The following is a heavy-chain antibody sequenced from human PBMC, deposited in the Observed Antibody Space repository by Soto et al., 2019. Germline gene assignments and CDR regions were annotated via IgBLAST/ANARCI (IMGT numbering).Heavy chain of an antibody. CDR3: AREPAGVN. J-gene: IGHJ4*02. D-gene: IGHD6-13*01. CDR2: IIPILGIA. V-gene: IGHV1-69*08. Sequence: QVQLVQSGAEVKKPGSSVKVSCKASGGTFSSYTISWVRQAPGQGVEWMGRIIPILGIANYAQKFQGRVTITADKSTSTAYMELSSLRYEDTAVYYCAREPAGVNWGQGTLVTVSS. CDR1: GGTFSSYT.